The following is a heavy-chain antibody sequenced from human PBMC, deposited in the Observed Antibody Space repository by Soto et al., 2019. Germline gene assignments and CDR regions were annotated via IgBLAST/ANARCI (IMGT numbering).Heavy chain of an antibody. CDR1: GGSFSGYY. CDR3: ARGLVGWFSDWFDP. J-gene: IGHJ5*02. Sequence: PSETLSLTCAVYGGSFSGYYWSWIRQPPGKGLEWIGEINHSGSTNYNPSLKSRVTISVDTSKNQFSLKLSSVTAADTAVYYCARGLVGWFSDWFDPWGQGPLVTVSS. D-gene: IGHD3-10*01. V-gene: IGHV4-34*01. CDR2: INHSGST.